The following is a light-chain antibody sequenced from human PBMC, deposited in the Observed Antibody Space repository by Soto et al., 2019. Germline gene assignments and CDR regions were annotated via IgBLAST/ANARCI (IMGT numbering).Light chain of an antibody. CDR2: WAS. CDR1: ESVLNNSNNKNY. J-gene: IGKJ1*01. Sequence: DIVMTQSPDSLAVSLGERATINCTSSESVLNNSNNKNYLAWYQQKPGQPPKLLIYWASTRESGVPDRFSGSGFGTDFTLTISSLQAEDVAVYYCQQYSSTPPWTFGQGTKVEIK. V-gene: IGKV4-1*01. CDR3: QQYSSTPPWT.